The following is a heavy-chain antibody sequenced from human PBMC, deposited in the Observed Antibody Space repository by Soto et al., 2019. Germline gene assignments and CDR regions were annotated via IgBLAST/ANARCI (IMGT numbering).Heavy chain of an antibody. CDR2: ISAVNGNT. CDR1: GYTFSNYA. CDR3: TLYRGNYPGLGPP. J-gene: IGHJ5*02. Sequence: ASVKVSCKASGYTFSNYAIHWVRQAPGQRLEWMGWISAVNGNTKYSERFQGRVTFTSDTSASTAYMELSSLRSEDTAVFYCTLYRGNYPGLGPPGGKGTQVPVSS. D-gene: IGHD3-16*02. V-gene: IGHV1-3*01.